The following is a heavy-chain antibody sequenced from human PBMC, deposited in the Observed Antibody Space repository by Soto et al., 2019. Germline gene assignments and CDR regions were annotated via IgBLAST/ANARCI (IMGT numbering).Heavy chain of an antibody. J-gene: IGHJ6*02. Sequence: EMQLVQSGGGLVKSGGSLRLSCAASDFSFSSYTMNRVRQAPGKGLEWVSSIGGTAGFIFYADSVKGRFTISRDNARNLLFLQMNSLRAEDTAVYYCAKGRGDLGMVTPYFYYGMDVWGQGTTVTASS. CDR1: DFSFSSYT. CDR2: IGGTAGFI. CDR3: AKGRGDLGMVTPYFYYGMDV. D-gene: IGHD2-21*01. V-gene: IGHV3-21*06.